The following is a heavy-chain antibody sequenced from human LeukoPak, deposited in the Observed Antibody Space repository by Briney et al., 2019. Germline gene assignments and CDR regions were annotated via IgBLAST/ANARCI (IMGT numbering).Heavy chain of an antibody. CDR1: GGSIGSYY. CDR3: ARGQPAVPGPGFDY. J-gene: IGHJ4*02. D-gene: IGHD1-1*01. CDR2: IDYSGRT. Sequence: SETLSLTCTVSGGSIGSYYCSWIRQPPGKGLEWIGYIDYSGRTNYNPSLKSRVTISRDASKNQFSLKLSSVTAADTAMYYCARGQPAVPGPGFDYWGQGTLVTVSS. V-gene: IGHV4-59*01.